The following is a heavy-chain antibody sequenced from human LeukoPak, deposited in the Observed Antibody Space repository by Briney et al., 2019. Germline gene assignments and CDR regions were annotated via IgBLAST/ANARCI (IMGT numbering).Heavy chain of an antibody. CDR2: IYYTGST. CDR3: ARDPLGLNYFDY. CDR1: GGSISNYY. Sequence: SETLSLTCTVSGGSISNYYWNWIRQHPGEGLEWIGYIYYTGSTYYNPSLESRVTISVDTSKNQFSLRLSSVAAADTAVYYCARDPLGLNYFDYWGQGTLVTVSS. V-gene: IGHV4-31*03. J-gene: IGHJ4*02.